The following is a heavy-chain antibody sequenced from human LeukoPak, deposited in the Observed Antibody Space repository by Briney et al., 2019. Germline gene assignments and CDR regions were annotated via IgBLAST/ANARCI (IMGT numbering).Heavy chain of an antibody. CDR3: ARGITYYYGSGSYWWFDP. CDR1: GGSISSYY. J-gene: IGHJ5*02. Sequence: SETLSLTCTVSGGSISSYYWSWIRQPPGKGLEWIGEINHSGSTNYNPSLKSRVTISVDTSKNQFSLKLSSVTAADTAEYYCARGITYYYGSGSYWWFDPWGQGTLVTVSS. D-gene: IGHD3-10*01. V-gene: IGHV4-34*01. CDR2: INHSGST.